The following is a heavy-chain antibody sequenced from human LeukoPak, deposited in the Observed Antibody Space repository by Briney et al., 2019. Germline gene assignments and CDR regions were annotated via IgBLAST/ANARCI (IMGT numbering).Heavy chain of an antibody. CDR3: ARTPRSGVWTGYYVWFDP. Sequence: PSETLSLTCAVYGGSFSGYYWSWIRQPPGKGLEWIGEINHSGSTNYNPSLKSRLTISVDTSKNQFSLNLTSVTAADTAVYYCARTPRSGVWTGYYVWFDPWGQGTLVSVSS. V-gene: IGHV4-34*01. CDR2: INHSGST. CDR1: GGSFSGYY. J-gene: IGHJ5*02. D-gene: IGHD3/OR15-3a*01.